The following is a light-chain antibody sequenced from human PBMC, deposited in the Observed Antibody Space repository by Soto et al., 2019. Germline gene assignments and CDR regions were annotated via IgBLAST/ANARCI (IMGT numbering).Light chain of an antibody. CDR2: GDI. J-gene: IGLJ2*01. V-gene: IGLV1-40*01. CDR3: QSYDNSLSVYVV. CDR1: SSNIGAGYD. Sequence: QSVLTQPPSVSGAPGQRVTISCTGTSSNIGAGYDVIWYRQLPGTAPKLLIYGDINRPSGVSDRFSGSKSGTSASLAITGLQAEDEAYYSCQSYDNSLSVYVVFGGGTKVTVL.